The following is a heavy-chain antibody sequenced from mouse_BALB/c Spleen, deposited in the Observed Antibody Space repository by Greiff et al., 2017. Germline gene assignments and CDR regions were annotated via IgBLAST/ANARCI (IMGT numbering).Heavy chain of an antibody. J-gene: IGHJ1*01. V-gene: IGHV5-17*02. CDR3: ARSPYGNYWYFDV. CDR2: ISSGSSTI. CDR1: GFTFSSFG. D-gene: IGHD2-1*01. Sequence: EVKVEESGGGLVQPGGSRKLSCAASGFTFSSFGMHWVRQAPEKGLEWVAYISSGSSTIYYADTVKGRFTISRDNPKNTLFLQMTSLRSEDTAMYYCARSPYGNYWYFDVWGAGTTVTVSS.